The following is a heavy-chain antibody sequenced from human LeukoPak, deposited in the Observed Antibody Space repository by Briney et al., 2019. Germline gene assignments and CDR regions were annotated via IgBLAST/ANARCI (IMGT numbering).Heavy chain of an antibody. J-gene: IGHJ4*02. CDR2: IYYSGNT. V-gene: IGHV4-39*07. CDR3: ARGTLYSGWSYYFDY. CDR1: GGSISTYY. Sequence: PSETLSLTCTVSGGSISTYYWGWIRQAPGKGLEWIGSIYYSGNTYYNSSLKSRVTISLDTSKNQFSLKLSSVTAADTAVYYCARGTLYSGWSYYFDYWGQGSQVTVSS. D-gene: IGHD6-19*01.